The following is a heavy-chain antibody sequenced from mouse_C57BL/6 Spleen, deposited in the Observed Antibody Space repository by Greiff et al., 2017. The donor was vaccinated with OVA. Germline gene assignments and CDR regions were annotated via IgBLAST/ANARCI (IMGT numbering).Heavy chain of an antibody. CDR1: GYTFTSYW. D-gene: IGHD1-1*01. V-gene: IGHV1-52*01. J-gene: IGHJ1*03. CDR2: IDPSDSET. CDR3: ASITTVGATLYWYFDV. Sequence: VQLQQPGAELVRPGSSVKLSCKASGYTFTSYWMHWVKQRPIQGLEWIGNIDPSDSETHYNQKFKDTATLTVDKSSSTAYMQLSSLTSEESAVYYGASITTVGATLYWYFDVWGKGTTGTGSA.